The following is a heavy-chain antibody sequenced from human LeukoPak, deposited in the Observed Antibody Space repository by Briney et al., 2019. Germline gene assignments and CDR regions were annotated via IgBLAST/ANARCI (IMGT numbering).Heavy chain of an antibody. D-gene: IGHD3-10*01. CDR3: ARDITMVRGVND. Sequence: ASVKVSCKASGYTFTGYYMHWVRQAPGQGLEWMGWINPNSGGTNYAQKFQGRVTMTRDTSISTAYMELSRLRSDDTAVYYCARDITMVRGVNDWGQGTLVTVSS. J-gene: IGHJ4*02. V-gene: IGHV1-2*02. CDR2: INPNSGGT. CDR1: GYTFTGYY.